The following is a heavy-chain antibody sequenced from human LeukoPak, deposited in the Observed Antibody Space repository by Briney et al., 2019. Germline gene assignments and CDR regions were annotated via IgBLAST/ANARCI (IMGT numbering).Heavy chain of an antibody. J-gene: IGHJ4*02. Sequence: GGSLRLSCTASGFNLGRHAMSAVRQAPGKGLEWVSTTGLNSVNTLCADSVQGRFTISRDNSRNTLDLQIDNLRVDDTAVYYCAKGDDIGKHPIRAFYFDNGDQGTLVTVSS. CDR2: TGLNSVNT. CDR3: AKGDDIGKHPIRAFYFDN. D-gene: IGHD5-24*01. CDR1: GFNLGRHA. V-gene: IGHV3-23*01.